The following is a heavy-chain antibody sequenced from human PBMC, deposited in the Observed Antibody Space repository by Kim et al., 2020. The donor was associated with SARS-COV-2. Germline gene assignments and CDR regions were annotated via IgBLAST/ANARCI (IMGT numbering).Heavy chain of an antibody. CDR1: GGSFSGYY. CDR3: ARGRVGYSYGHYGMDV. Sequence: SETLSLTCAVYGGSFSGYYWSWIRQPPGKGLEWIGEINHSGSTNYNPSLKSRVTISVDTSKNQFSLKLSSVTAADTAVYYCARGRVGYSYGHYGMDVWGQGTTVTVSS. J-gene: IGHJ6*02. D-gene: IGHD5-18*01. V-gene: IGHV4-34*01. CDR2: INHSGST.